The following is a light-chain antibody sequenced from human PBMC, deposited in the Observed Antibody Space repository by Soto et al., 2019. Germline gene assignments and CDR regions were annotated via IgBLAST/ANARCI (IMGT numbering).Light chain of an antibody. Sequence: EMVLTQSPATLSLYPGERATLSCRASHSISNYLGWYQQRPGQAPRLLIYDATRRATGIPARFSGRGSGTDFTLTISNLEPEDFAVYYCQHRSDWLTFGGGTKVDIK. CDR1: HSISNY. V-gene: IGKV3-11*01. CDR3: QHRSDWLT. J-gene: IGKJ4*01. CDR2: DAT.